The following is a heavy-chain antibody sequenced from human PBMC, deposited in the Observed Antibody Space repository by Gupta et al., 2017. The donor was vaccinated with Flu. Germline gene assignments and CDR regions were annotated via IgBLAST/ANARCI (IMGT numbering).Heavy chain of an antibody. V-gene: IGHV4-34*01. D-gene: IGHD5-12*01. Sequence: QVQLQQWGAGLLKPSETLSLTCAVYGASFSGYYWSWIRHPPGKGLEWSGESNDGGSTNYNPSLKRRVTISVDTSKNQCALKRSSGTAAETAVYYCARRAPKWRRDSNPFDYWGQGTLVTVSS. CDR3: ARRAPKWRRDSNPFDY. J-gene: IGHJ4*02. CDR1: GASFSGYY. CDR2: SNDGGST.